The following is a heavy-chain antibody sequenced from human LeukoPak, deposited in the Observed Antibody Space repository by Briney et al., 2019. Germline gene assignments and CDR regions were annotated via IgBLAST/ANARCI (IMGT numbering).Heavy chain of an antibody. J-gene: IGHJ4*02. CDR1: GGSITSSNYY. CDR2: IYHSEDT. CDR3: ARGRENPLRLPYFDY. Sequence: PSETLSLTCSVSGGSITSSNYYWAWIRQPPGKGLEWIGSIYHSEDTYYNPSLKSRVTISVDTSKNQFSLKLSSVTAADTAVYYCARGRENPLRLPYFDYWGQGTLVTVSS. V-gene: IGHV4-39*07. D-gene: IGHD3-3*01.